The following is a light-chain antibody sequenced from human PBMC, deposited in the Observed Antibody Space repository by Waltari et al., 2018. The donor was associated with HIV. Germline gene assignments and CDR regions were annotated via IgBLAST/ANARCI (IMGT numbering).Light chain of an antibody. CDR1: ELPKKY. CDR3: YSTDSSGNHV. Sequence: SYELTQPPSVPVSPGQTARITCSGDELPKKYASWYQQKSGQAPVLVIYEDSKRPSGIPGRFSGSSSGTMATLTISGAQVEDEADYYCYSTDSSGNHVFGTGTKVTVL. V-gene: IGLV3-10*01. CDR2: EDS. J-gene: IGLJ1*01.